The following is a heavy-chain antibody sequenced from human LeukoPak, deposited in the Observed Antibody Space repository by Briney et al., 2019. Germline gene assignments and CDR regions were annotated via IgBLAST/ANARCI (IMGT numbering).Heavy chain of an antibody. D-gene: IGHD2-15*01. V-gene: IGHV3-7*01. CDR3: AGGMSDY. J-gene: IGHJ4*02. CDR1: GFTFGSYW. Sequence: PGGSLRLSCAASGFTFGSYWMSWVRQAPGKGLEWVANIKQDGSEKYYGDSVKGRFTISRDNAKNSLYLQMNSLRAEDTAVYYCAGGMSDYWGQGTLVTVSS. CDR2: IKQDGSEK.